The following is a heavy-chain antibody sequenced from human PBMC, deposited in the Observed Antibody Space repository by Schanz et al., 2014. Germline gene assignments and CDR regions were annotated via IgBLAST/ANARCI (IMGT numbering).Heavy chain of an antibody. J-gene: IGHJ4*02. CDR1: GYIFINSG. D-gene: IGHD3-22*01. V-gene: IGHV1-18*01. CDR2: ISAYNGNT. CDR3: AKEPSHGDYDSYFDY. Sequence: QIQLVQSGPEVKKPGATVKVSCKASGYIFINSGISWVRQAPGQGLEWMGWISAYNGNTKYPQKLQGRVTMTTDTSASTAYMALTDLRSDDTAVYYCAKEPSHGDYDSYFDYWGQGTLVTVSS.